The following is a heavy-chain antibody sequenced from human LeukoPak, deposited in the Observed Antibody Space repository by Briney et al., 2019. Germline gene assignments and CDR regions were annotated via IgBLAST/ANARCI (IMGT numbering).Heavy chain of an antibody. V-gene: IGHV2-70*04. D-gene: IGHD3-22*01. CDR2: NDWDDDK. J-gene: IGHJ4*02. CDR3: ARAKYYYDSSGPEYYFDY. Sequence: ASGPTLVNPTQALTLTCTFSGFSRSTSGLRVGWIRQPPGKALECLARNDWDDDKFYRTSLKTRLTIYNDTSKNQVILTMTTMDPVDTDTYYCARAKYYYDSSGPEYYFDYWGQGTLVTVSS. CDR1: GFSRSTSGLR.